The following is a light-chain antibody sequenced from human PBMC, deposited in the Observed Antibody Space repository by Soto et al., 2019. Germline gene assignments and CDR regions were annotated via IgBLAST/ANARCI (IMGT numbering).Light chain of an antibody. V-gene: IGLV2-8*01. J-gene: IGLJ2*01. CDR3: SSYAGNKNVV. CDR1: SSDVGGYTY. CDR2: EVS. Sequence: QSALTQPPSASGSPRQSVTISCTGTSSDVGGYTYVSWYQQHPGKAPKLIIYEVSERPSGVPDRFSGSKSGNTASLAVSGLQAADEADYYCSSYAGNKNVVFGGGTKLTVL.